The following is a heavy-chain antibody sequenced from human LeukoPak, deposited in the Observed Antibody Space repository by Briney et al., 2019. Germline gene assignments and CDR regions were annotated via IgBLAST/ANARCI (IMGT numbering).Heavy chain of an antibody. J-gene: IGHJ5*02. CDR2: INHSGST. CDR3: ARHWGPNWFDP. CDR1: GGSFSGYY. D-gene: IGHD3-16*01. Sequence: PSETLSLTCAVYGGSFSGYYWSWIRQPPGKGLEWIGEINHSGSTNYNPSLKSRVTISVDTSKNQFSLKLSSVTAADTAVYYCARHWGPNWFDPWGQGTLVTVSS. V-gene: IGHV4-34*01.